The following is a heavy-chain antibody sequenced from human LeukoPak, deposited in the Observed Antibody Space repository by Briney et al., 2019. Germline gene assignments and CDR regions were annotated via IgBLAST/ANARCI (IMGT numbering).Heavy chain of an antibody. CDR3: AKGMYQLPTTFDY. D-gene: IGHD2-2*01. CDR1: GFTFSSYA. CDR2: ISGSGGST. J-gene: IGHJ4*02. Sequence: GGSLKLSCAASGFTFSSYAMSWVRQAPGKGLEWVSAISGSGGSTYYADSVKGRFTISRDNSKNTLYLQMNSLRAEDTAVYYCAKGMYQLPTTFDYWGQGTLVTVSS. V-gene: IGHV3-23*01.